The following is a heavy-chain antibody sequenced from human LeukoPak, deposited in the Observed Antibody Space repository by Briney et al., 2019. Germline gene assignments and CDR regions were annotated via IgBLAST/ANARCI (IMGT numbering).Heavy chain of an antibody. CDR2: ISGSSGLT. CDR1: GFTFSNYA. V-gene: IGHV3-23*01. D-gene: IGHD4-17*01. Sequence: GGSLRLSCAASGFTFSNYAMSWVRQAPGRGLEWVSAISGSSGLTYYADSVKGRFTISRDNSKNTLYLQKNSLRAEDTAVYYCARRGESANYGDYRFDYWGQGTLVTVSS. J-gene: IGHJ4*02. CDR3: ARRGESANYGDYRFDY.